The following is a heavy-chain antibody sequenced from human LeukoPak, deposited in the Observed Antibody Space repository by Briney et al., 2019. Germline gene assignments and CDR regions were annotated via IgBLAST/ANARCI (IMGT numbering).Heavy chain of an antibody. D-gene: IGHD3-10*01. CDR2: IGIHDDT. J-gene: IGHJ4*02. CDR1: GFTFRSYD. CDR3: VTGWTSGSQHFDY. V-gene: IGHV3-13*01. Sequence: GGSLRLSCAASGFTFRSYDMHWVRQVTGKGLEWVAIIGIHDDTHYADSVKGRFIISREDAKNTLYLQMNSLKAGDTAVYHCVTGWTSGSQHFDYWGRGTLVTVSS.